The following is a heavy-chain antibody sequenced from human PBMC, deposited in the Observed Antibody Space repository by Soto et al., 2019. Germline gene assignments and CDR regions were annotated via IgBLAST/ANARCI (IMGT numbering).Heavy chain of an antibody. CDR1: GYSFTSYW. J-gene: IGHJ4*02. CDR2: IDPSDSYT. CDR3: ARSHYYDSSGYPYYFDY. D-gene: IGHD3-22*01. Sequence: GESLKISCKGSGYSFTSYWLSWVRQMPGKGLEWTGRIDPSDSYTIYSPSFQGHVTISADKSISTAYLEWSSQKASDTAMYYCARSHYYDSSGYPYYFDYWGQGTLVTVSS. V-gene: IGHV5-10-1*01.